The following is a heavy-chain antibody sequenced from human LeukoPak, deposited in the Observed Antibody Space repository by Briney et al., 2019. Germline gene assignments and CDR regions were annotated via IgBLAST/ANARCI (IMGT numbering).Heavy chain of an antibody. CDR3: ARGPDYYDSSGYYIH. Sequence: GASVKVSCKASGGTFSSYAISWVRQAPGQGLEWMGRINPIFGTANYAQKFQGRVTITTDESTSTAYMELSSLRSEDTAVYYCARGPDYYDSSGYYIHWGQGTLVTVSS. CDR2: INPIFGTA. CDR1: GGTFSSYA. V-gene: IGHV1-69*05. D-gene: IGHD3-22*01. J-gene: IGHJ4*02.